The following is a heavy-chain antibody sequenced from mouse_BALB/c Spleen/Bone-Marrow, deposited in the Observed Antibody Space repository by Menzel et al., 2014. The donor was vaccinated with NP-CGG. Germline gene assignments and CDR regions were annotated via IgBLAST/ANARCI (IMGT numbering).Heavy chain of an antibody. CDR3: ARVCNFAWFSY. V-gene: IGHV5-17*02. D-gene: IGHD2-1*01. CDR2: IRSGSSTI. J-gene: IGHJ3*01. CDR1: GFTFSSFG. Sequence: EVKVVESGGGLVQPGGSRKLSCAVSGFTFSSFGMHWVCRALEKGLEWVAYIRSGSSTIYYADTVKGRFTIHRDNPKNPLFLHMTNQRSEATAMYYCARVCNFAWFSYWGQGTLVTISA.